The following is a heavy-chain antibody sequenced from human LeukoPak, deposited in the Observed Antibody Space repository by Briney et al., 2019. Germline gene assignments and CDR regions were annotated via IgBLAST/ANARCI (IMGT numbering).Heavy chain of an antibody. CDR2: IIPIFGTA. D-gene: IGHD3-22*01. CDR1: GGTFSSYA. J-gene: IGHJ4*02. Sequence: GASVKVSCKASGGTFSSYAISWVRQAPGQGLEWMGGIIPIFGTANYAQKFQGRVTITADKSTSTAYMELSSLRSEDTAVYYCAREGYYYDSSGYYYRGFPSEYYFDYWGQGTLVTVSS. V-gene: IGHV1-69*06. CDR3: AREGYYYDSSGYYYRGFPSEYYFDY.